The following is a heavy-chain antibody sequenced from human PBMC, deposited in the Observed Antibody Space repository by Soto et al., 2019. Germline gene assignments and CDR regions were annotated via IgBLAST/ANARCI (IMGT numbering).Heavy chain of an antibody. V-gene: IGHV1-69*06. Sequence: QVQLVQSGAEVKKPGSSVKVSCKASGGTFSSYAISWVRQAPGQGLEWMGGIIPIFGTANYAQKFQGRVTIPADKSTSTAYRELSSLRSEGTAVYYCARGGQMATIGGPFDYWGQGTLVTVSS. CDR1: GGTFSSYA. CDR2: IIPIFGTA. J-gene: IGHJ4*02. CDR3: ARGGQMATIGGPFDY. D-gene: IGHD5-12*01.